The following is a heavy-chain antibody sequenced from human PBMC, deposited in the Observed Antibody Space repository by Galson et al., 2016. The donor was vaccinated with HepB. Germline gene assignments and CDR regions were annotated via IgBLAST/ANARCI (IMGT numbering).Heavy chain of an antibody. V-gene: IGHV3-23*01. Sequence: SLRLSCAASGFIFSNYAMTWVRQAPGKGLEWVSSLTGSGGKTYYSDSVKGRFIISRDSSKNTVYLQMNTLRAEDTALYYCAKSSGSYTPDYFDYWGQGTRVTVSS. CDR2: LTGSGGKT. CDR1: GFIFSNYA. CDR3: AKSSGSYTPDYFDY. D-gene: IGHD1-26*01. J-gene: IGHJ4*02.